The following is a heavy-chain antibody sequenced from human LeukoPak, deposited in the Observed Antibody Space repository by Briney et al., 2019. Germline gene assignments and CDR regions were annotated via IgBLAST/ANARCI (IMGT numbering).Heavy chain of an antibody. D-gene: IGHD2-15*01. CDR2: IYYSGST. V-gene: IGHV4-31*03. CDR1: GGSISSGGYY. Sequence: PSETLSLTCTVSGGSISSGGYYWSWIRQHPGKGLEWIGYIYYSGSTYYNPSLKSRVTISVDTSKNQFSLKLSSVTAADTAVYYCASRNYCSGGSCYEYWGQGTLVTVSS. J-gene: IGHJ4*02. CDR3: ASRNYCSGGSCYEY.